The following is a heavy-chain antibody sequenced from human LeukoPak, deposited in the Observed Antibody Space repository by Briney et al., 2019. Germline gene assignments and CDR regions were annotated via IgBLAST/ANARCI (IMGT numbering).Heavy chain of an antibody. CDR2: IYNSGST. V-gene: IGHV4-59*01. CDR3: ARGRLHKSFDFDL. CDR1: GDSISTYY. J-gene: IGHJ2*01. D-gene: IGHD4-11*01. Sequence: SETLSLTCTVSGDSISTYYWNWIRQPPGKGLEWIGFIYNSGSTNYNPSLKSPVIFSVDTSKNQISLKLSSVTAADTAVYYCARGRLHKSFDFDLWGRGTLVTVSS.